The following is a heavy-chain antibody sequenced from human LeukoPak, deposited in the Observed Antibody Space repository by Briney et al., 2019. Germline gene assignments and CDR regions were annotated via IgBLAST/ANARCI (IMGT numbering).Heavy chain of an antibody. D-gene: IGHD3-16*01. Sequence: GGSLTLSCAASGFTFSSYCMNWVRQAPGKGLEWVASINHNGNANYYVTSVKGRFIISRDNDKNSLYLQMSELRAEDTAVYCGARGGVLNVWGKGDTVTVS. CDR2: INHNGNAN. J-gene: IGHJ6*03. CDR3: ARGGVLNV. V-gene: IGHV3-7*03. CDR1: GFTFSSYC.